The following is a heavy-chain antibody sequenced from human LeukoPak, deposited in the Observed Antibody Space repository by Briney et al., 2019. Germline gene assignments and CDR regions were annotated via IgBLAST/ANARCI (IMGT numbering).Heavy chain of an antibody. D-gene: IGHD2-2*01. CDR3: VKGYCSSTSCYAPADY. J-gene: IGHJ4*02. CDR2: ISSNGGST. V-gene: IGHV3-64D*06. CDR1: GFTFSSYA. Sequence: GGSLRLSCSASGFTFSSYAMHWVRQAPGKGLEYVSAISSNGGSTYYADSVRGRFTISRDNSKNTLYLRMSSLRAEDTAVYYCVKGYCSSTSCYAPADYWGQGTLVTVSS.